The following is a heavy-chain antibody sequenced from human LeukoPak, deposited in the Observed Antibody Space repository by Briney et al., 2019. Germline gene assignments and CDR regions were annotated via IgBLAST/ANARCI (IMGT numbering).Heavy chain of an antibody. J-gene: IGHJ3*02. CDR1: GDSISTYY. CDR3: ARGVYCSSTSCYRDAFDI. D-gene: IGHD2-2*01. Sequence: SETLSLTCTVSGDSISTYYWNWVRQPPGKGLEWIGNIYHSGSTNYNPSLKSRVTISVDTSKNQFSLKLSSVTAADTAVYYCARGVYCSSTSCYRDAFDIWGQGTMVTVSS. CDR2: IYHSGST. V-gene: IGHV4-59*12.